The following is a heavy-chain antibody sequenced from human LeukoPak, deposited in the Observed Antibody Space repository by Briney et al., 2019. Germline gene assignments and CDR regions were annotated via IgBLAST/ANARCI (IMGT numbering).Heavy chain of an antibody. D-gene: IGHD2-15*01. V-gene: IGHV3-23*01. CDR3: AKDRCSGGSCYSGFDY. J-gene: IGHJ4*02. CDR2: ISGSGGST. CDR1: GFTFSSYA. Sequence: GGSLRLSCAASGFTFSSYAMSWVRQAPGKGLEWVSAISGSGGSTYYADSVKGWFTISRDNSKNTLYLQMNSLRAKDTAVYYCAKDRCSGGSCYSGFDYWGQGTLVTVSS.